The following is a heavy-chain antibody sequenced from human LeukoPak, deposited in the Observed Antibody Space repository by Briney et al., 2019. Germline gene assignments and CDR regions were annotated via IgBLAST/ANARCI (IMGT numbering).Heavy chain of an antibody. CDR3: ARENKYDSSGSYLDAFDI. Sequence: GGSLRLSCAASGFTFSSYSMNWVRQAPGKGLEWVSSISSRSSYIYYADSVKGRLTISRDNAKNSLYLQMNSLRAEDTAVYYCARENKYDSSGSYLDAFDIWGQGTMVTVSS. CDR1: GFTFSSYS. D-gene: IGHD3-22*01. J-gene: IGHJ3*02. CDR2: ISSRSSYI. V-gene: IGHV3-21*01.